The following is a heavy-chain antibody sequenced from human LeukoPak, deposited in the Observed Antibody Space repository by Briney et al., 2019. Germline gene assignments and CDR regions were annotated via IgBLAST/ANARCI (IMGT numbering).Heavy chain of an antibody. J-gene: IGHJ4*02. CDR2: IQYDGSNK. CDR3: AKRLQQWTYYFDY. CDR1: GFTFSSYG. D-gene: IGHD6-19*01. Sequence: GGSLRLSCTASGFTFSSYGMHWVRQAPGKGLEWVAFIQYDGSNKYYADSVKGRFTISRDNSKNTLYLQMNSLRAEDTAVYYCAKRLQQWTYYFDYWGQGTLVTVSS. V-gene: IGHV3-30*02.